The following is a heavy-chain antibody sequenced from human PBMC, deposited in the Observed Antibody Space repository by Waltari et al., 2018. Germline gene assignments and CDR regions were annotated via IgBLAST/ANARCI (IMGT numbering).Heavy chain of an antibody. CDR3: AKDRELSFDY. Sequence: GRQAPGKGVEWVAVISYDGSNKYYADSVKGRFTISRDNSKNTLYLQMNSLRAEDTAVYYCAKDRELSFDYWGQGTLVTVSS. V-gene: IGHV3-30*18. D-gene: IGHD3-10*01. CDR2: ISYDGSNK. J-gene: IGHJ4*02.